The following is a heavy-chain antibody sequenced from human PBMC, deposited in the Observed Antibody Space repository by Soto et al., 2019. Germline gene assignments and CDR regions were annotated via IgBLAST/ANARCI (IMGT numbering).Heavy chain of an antibody. CDR1: GDTFSSYA. D-gene: IGHD3-22*01. CDR2: IIPMFGTA. Sequence: QVKLVQSGAEVKKPGSSVKVSCKASGDTFSSYAINWVRKAPGQGLEWMGGIIPMFGTANYAQKFKGRVTITAGESTSTVYMELSSLRSEDTAVYYCARVGPAHYYDSSGYYSPLDYWGQGTLVTVSS. V-gene: IGHV1-69*01. CDR3: ARVGPAHYYDSSGYYSPLDY. J-gene: IGHJ4*02.